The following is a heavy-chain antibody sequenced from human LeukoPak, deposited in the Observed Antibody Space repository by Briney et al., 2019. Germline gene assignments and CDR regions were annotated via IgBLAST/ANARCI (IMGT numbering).Heavy chain of an antibody. CDR1: GYTFTSYA. CDR2: INTNTGNP. Sequence: ASVTVSCKASGYTFTSYAMNWVRQAPGQGLEWMGWINTNTGNPTYAQGFTGRFVFSLDTSVSTAYLQISSLKAEDTAVYYCARDQTPKYGSGSDNFDYWGQGTLVTVSS. J-gene: IGHJ4*02. CDR3: ARDQTPKYGSGSDNFDY. D-gene: IGHD3-10*01. V-gene: IGHV7-4-1*02.